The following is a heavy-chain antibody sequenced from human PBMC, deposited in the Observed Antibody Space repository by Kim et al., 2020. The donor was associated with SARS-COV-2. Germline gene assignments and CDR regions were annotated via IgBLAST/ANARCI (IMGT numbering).Heavy chain of an antibody. D-gene: IGHD3-22*01. CDR1: GFTFSSYA. Sequence: GGSLRLSCAASGFTFSSYAMSWVRQAPGKGLEWVSVIYSGGSSTYYADSVKGRFTISRDNSKNTLYLQMNSLRAEDTAVYYCAKRDSSGYYHYFDYWGQGTLVTVSS. J-gene: IGHJ4*02. CDR2: IYSGGSST. CDR3: AKRDSSGYYHYFDY. V-gene: IGHV3-23*03.